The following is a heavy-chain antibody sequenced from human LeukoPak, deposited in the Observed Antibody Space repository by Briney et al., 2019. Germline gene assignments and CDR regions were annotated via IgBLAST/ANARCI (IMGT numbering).Heavy chain of an antibody. CDR1: GFTFSSYG. D-gene: IGHD3-16*02. CDR2: ISYDGSNK. Sequence: GGSLRLSCAVSGFTFSSYGMHWVRQAPGKGLEWVAVISYDGSNKYYADSVKGRFTISRDNSKNTLYLQMNSLRAEDTAVYYCAKEGIWNDYVWGSYRPGDYWGQGTLVTVSS. CDR3: AKEGIWNDYVWGSYRPGDY. V-gene: IGHV3-30*18. J-gene: IGHJ4*02.